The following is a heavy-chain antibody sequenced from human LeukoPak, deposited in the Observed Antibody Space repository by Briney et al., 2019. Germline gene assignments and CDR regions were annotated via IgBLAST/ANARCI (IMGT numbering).Heavy chain of an antibody. CDR3: ARRRPIWNFDY. Sequence: GGSLRLSCAASGFIFNTYGMHWIRQAPGKGLEWVTFIRYDGSNKYYADSMKGRFIISRDNSKNMLYLQMNSLRAEDTAVYYCARRRPIWNFDYWGQGTLVTVSS. D-gene: IGHD3-3*01. CDR1: GFIFNTYG. V-gene: IGHV3-33*01. J-gene: IGHJ4*02. CDR2: IRYDGSNK.